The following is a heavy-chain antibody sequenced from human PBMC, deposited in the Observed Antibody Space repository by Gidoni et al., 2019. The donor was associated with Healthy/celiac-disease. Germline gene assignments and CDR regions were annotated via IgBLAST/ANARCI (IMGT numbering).Heavy chain of an antibody. CDR1: GFTFSIYG. D-gene: IGHD5-12*01. CDR2: IWYDGSNK. J-gene: IGHJ3*02. V-gene: IGHV3-33*01. CDR3: ARDARRWLQLGDVAFDI. Sequence: QVQLVESGGGVVQPGRSLRLSCAASGFTFSIYGMHWVRQAPGKGLEWVAVIWYDGSNKYYADYVKGRFTISRDNSKNTLYLQMNSLRAEDTAVYYCARDARRWLQLGDVAFDIWGQGTMVTVSS.